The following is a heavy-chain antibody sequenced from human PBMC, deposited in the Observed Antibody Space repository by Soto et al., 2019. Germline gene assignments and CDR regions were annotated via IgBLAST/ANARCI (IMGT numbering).Heavy chain of an antibody. V-gene: IGHV3-30*01. CDR1: GFTFSDYA. CDR3: ARVHCTTELCSGLYFYYALDV. Sequence: QVQLVESGGGVVQPGRSLRLSCAASGFTFSDYAMHWVRQPPGKGLEWVAIISSDGKNTYYGDSVKGRFTISRDDSTSTLSLQMNRPRQEDTAVYFCARVHCTTELCSGLYFYYALDVWGQGTTVTVSS. J-gene: IGHJ6*02. D-gene: IGHD2-21*01. CDR2: ISSDGKNT.